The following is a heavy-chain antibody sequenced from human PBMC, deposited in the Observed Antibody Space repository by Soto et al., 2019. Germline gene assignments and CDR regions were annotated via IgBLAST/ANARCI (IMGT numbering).Heavy chain of an antibody. V-gene: IGHV1-18*01. CDR1: GYTFTSYG. Sequence: ASVKVSCKASGYTFTSYGISWVRQAPGQGLEWMGWISAYNGNTNYAQKLQGRVTMTTDTSTSTAYMELRSLRSDDTAVYYCARVTIVVVPAAPPSSPFDIWGQGTMVTVSS. J-gene: IGHJ3*02. D-gene: IGHD2-2*01. CDR3: ARVTIVVVPAAPPSSPFDI. CDR2: ISAYNGNT.